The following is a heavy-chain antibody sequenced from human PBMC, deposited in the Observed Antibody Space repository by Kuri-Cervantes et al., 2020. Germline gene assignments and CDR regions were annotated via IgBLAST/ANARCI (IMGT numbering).Heavy chain of an antibody. Sequence: LSLTCAASGFTFSSYAMSWVRQAPGKGLEWVSAINGSGGSTYYADSVKGRFTISRDNSKNTLYLQMNSLRAEDTAVYYCARGVVGLRNWFDPWGQGTLVTVSS. CDR3: ARGVVGLRNWFDP. CDR2: INGSGGST. CDR1: GFTFSSYA. J-gene: IGHJ5*02. V-gene: IGHV3-23*01. D-gene: IGHD4-17*01.